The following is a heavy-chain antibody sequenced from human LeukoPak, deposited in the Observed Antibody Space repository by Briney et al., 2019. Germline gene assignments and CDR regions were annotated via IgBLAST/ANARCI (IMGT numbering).Heavy chain of an antibody. Sequence: SVKVSCKASGGTFSSYAISWVRQAPGQGLEWMGRIIPILGIANYAQKFQGRVTITAGKSTSTAYMELSSLRSEDTAVYYCARAPVAYCGGDCPIDYWGQGTLVTVSS. CDR2: IIPILGIA. CDR1: GGTFSSYA. CDR3: ARAPVAYCGGDCPIDY. J-gene: IGHJ4*02. D-gene: IGHD2-21*02. V-gene: IGHV1-69*04.